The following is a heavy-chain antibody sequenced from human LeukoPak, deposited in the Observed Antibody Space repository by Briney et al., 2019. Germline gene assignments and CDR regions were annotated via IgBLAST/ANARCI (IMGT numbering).Heavy chain of an antibody. D-gene: IGHD3-22*01. CDR1: GFTFSSYW. CDR3: ARDSSGYYYPDAFDI. Sequence: GGSLRVSCAASGFTFSSYWMSWVRQAPGKGLEWVANRKQDGSKKYYVDSVKGRFTISRDNAKNSLYLQMNSLRAEDTAVYYCARDSSGYYYPDAFDIWGQGTMVTVPS. CDR2: RKQDGSKK. J-gene: IGHJ3*02. V-gene: IGHV3-7*04.